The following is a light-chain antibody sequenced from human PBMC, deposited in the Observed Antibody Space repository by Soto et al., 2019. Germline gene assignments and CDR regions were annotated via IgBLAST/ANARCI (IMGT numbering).Light chain of an antibody. V-gene: IGKV3-15*01. CDR1: QRLSSN. CDR3: QQYKNWLALT. Sequence: EIVLTQSPGTLSLSPGERATLSCRASQRLSSNLAWYQQKPGQAPRLLIYGVSTRATGVPARFSGSGSGTEFTLTISSLQSEDSAVYYCQQYKNWLALTFGGGTKVDIK. J-gene: IGKJ4*01. CDR2: GVS.